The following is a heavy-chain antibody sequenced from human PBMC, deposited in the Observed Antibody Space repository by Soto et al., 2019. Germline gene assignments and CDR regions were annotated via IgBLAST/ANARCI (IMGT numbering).Heavy chain of an antibody. V-gene: IGHV3-23*01. J-gene: IGHJ4*02. CDR1: GFTFSRDG. D-gene: IGHD4-17*01. CDR2: ITDNGGST. Sequence: XESLLLSGAASGFTFSRDGMSWVRQAPGKGLEWVSLITDNGGSTYYADSVKGRFTISRDNTKNTLFLQMNSLRAEDTAVYYCAKERATTTAFDYWGQGALVT. CDR3: AKERATTTAFDY.